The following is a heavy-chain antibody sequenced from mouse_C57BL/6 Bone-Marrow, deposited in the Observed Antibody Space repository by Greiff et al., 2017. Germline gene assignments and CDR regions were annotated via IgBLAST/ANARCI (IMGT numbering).Heavy chain of an antibody. CDR1: GYTFTDYY. J-gene: IGHJ2*01. CDR3: ASRLYDGYGANSYYFDY. Sequence: QVQLQQSGAELVKPGASVKISCKASGYTFTDYYINWVKQRPGQGLEWIGKIGPGSGSTYYNEKFKGKDTLTADKSSSTAYMQLSSLTSEDSAVYFCASRLYDGYGANSYYFDYWGQGTTLTVSS. D-gene: IGHD2-3*01. V-gene: IGHV1-77*01. CDR2: IGPGSGST.